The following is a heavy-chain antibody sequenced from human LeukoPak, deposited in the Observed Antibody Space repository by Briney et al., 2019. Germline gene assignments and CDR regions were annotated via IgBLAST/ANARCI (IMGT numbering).Heavy chain of an antibody. D-gene: IGHD4-11*01. Sequence: GGSLRRSCAASGFSLSSHGMNWVRQAPGTGLEWVSYISISSTITYYAASVKGRFTISRDHARNSLYLQMNSLRDEDTAVYYCARGASNYRSEDAFDIWGQGTMVTVSS. CDR1: GFSLSSHG. CDR3: ARGASNYRSEDAFDI. J-gene: IGHJ3*02. V-gene: IGHV3-48*02. CDR2: ISISSTIT.